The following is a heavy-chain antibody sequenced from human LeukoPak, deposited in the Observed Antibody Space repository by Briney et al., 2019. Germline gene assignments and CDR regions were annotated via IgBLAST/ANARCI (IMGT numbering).Heavy chain of an antibody. Sequence: ASVKVSCKASGYTFTSYGISWVRQAPGQGLEWMGWISAYNGNTNYAQKLQGRVTMTTDTSTSTAYMELSSLGSEDTAVYYCAREGDYGHAFDIWGQGTMVTVSS. CDR3: AREGDYGHAFDI. CDR2: ISAYNGNT. D-gene: IGHD4-17*01. CDR1: GYTFTSYG. J-gene: IGHJ3*02. V-gene: IGHV1-18*01.